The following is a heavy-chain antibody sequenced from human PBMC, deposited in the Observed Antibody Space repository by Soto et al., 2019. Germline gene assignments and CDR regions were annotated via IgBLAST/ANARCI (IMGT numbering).Heavy chain of an antibody. CDR1: GYTFTSYA. J-gene: IGHJ6*03. CDR2: INAGNGNT. V-gene: IGHV1-3*01. D-gene: IGHD3-22*01. CDR3: AREYSEWLLPYYYMAV. Sequence: ASVKVSCKASGYTFTSYAMHWVRQAPGQRLEWMGWINAGNGNTKYSQKFQGRVTITRDTSASTAYMELSSLRSEDTAVYYCAREYSEWLLPYYYMAVWGKGTTVTVSS.